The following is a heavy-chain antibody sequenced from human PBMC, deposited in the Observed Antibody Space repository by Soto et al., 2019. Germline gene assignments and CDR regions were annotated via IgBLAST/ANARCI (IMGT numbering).Heavy chain of an antibody. J-gene: IGHJ6*03. V-gene: IGHV4-59*01. CDR1: GGSISSYY. CDR2: IYYSGST. D-gene: IGHD3-9*01. CDR3: ARSALYYDILTGSSPYYMDV. Sequence: SETLSLTCTVSGGSISSYYWSWIRQPPGKGLEWIGYIYYSGSTNYNPSLKSRVTISVDTSKNQFSLKLSSVTAADTAVYYCARSALYYDILTGSSPYYMDVWGKGTTVTVSS.